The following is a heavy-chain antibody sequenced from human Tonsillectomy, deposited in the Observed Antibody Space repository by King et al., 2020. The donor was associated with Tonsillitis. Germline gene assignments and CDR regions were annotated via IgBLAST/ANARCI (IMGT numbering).Heavy chain of an antibody. D-gene: IGHD3-16*02. Sequence: QLVQSGAEVKKPGSSVKVXXKAXXGXXSSXXISXVRQAPGQGLEWXGGIIPIFXTANYXQKFQGRVTITADESTSTAYMELSSLRSEDTAVYYCASDSLXDYVXXSYRPLFDYWGQGTLVTVSX. J-gene: IGHJ4*02. CDR3: ASDSLXDYVXXSYRPLFDY. V-gene: IGHV1-69*01. CDR1: XGXXSSXX. CDR2: IIPIFXTA.